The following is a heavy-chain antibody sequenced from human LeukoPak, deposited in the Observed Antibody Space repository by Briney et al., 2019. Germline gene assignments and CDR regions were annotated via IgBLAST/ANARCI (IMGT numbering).Heavy chain of an antibody. CDR1: GGSISSSSYY. D-gene: IGHD4-17*01. J-gene: IGHJ5*02. CDR3: ARHSRDYGDYFPFDP. Sequence: SETLSLTCTVSGGSISSSSYYWGWIRQPPGKGLEWIGSIYYSGSTYYNPSLKSRVTISVDTSKNQFSLKLSSVTAADTAVYYCARHSRDYGDYFPFDPWGQGTLVTVSS. CDR2: IYYSGST. V-gene: IGHV4-39*01.